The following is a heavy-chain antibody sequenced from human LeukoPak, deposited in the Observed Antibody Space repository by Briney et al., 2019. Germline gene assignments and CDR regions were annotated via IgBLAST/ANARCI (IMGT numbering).Heavy chain of an antibody. CDR2: INPSGGST. J-gene: IGHJ5*02. V-gene: IGHV1-46*01. D-gene: IGHD1-14*01. CDR1: GYTFTSYY. Sequence: ASVTVSFKSSGYTFTSYYMHWVRQAPAQGLEWMGIINPSGGSTSYAQRFQGRVTMTRDTSTSTVYMELSSLRSEDTAVYYCARATMEPTRWWFDPWGQGTLVTVSS. CDR3: ARATMEPTRWWFDP.